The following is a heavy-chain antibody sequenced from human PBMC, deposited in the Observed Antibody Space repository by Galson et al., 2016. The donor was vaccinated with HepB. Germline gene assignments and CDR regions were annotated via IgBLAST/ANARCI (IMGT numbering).Heavy chain of an antibody. Sequence: SVKVSCKASGYTFTGHYLHWVRQAPGQGLEWMGWMNPNYGGTYYAQKFQGRVTMTSDTSISTASMELSSLRSDDTAVYYCARAPRRYNHGTARSAPFDIWGQGTMVTVSS. J-gene: IGHJ3*02. V-gene: IGHV1-2*02. CDR1: GYTFTGHY. D-gene: IGHD5-18*01. CDR2: MNPNYGGT. CDR3: ARAPRRYNHGTARSAPFDI.